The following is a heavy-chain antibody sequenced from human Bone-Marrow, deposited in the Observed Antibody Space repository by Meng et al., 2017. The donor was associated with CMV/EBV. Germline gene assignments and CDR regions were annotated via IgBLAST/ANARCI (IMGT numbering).Heavy chain of an antibody. CDR3: ARTAYCSGGSCYSPGGDY. Sequence: ASVKVSCKASGYTFTGYYMHWVRPAPGQGLEWMGWINPNSGGTNYAQKFQGRVTMTRDTSISTAYMEVSRLRSYDTAVYYCARTAYCSGGSCYSPGGDYWGQGTLVTVSS. V-gene: IGHV1-2*02. D-gene: IGHD2-15*01. CDR1: GYTFTGYY. CDR2: INPNSGGT. J-gene: IGHJ4*02.